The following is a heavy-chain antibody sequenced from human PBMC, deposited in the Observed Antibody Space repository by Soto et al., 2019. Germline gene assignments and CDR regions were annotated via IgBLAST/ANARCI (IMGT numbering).Heavy chain of an antibody. J-gene: IGHJ4*02. CDR2: INHSGST. V-gene: IGHV4-34*01. CDR3: ARDSSGYGRVVY. CDR1: GGSFSGYY. Sequence: QVQLQQWGAGLLKPSETLSLTCAVYGGSFSGYYWSWIRQPPGKGLEWIGEINHSGSTNYKPSLKSRVTISVDTSKNQFSLKLSSVTAADTAVYYCARDSSGYGRVVYWGQGTLVTVSS. D-gene: IGHD3-22*01.